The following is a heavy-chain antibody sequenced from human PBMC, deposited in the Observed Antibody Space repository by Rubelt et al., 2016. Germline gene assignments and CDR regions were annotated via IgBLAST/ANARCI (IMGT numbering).Heavy chain of an antibody. CDR2: IYHSGST. CDR1: GVSISSTNW. V-gene: IGHV4-4*02. CDR3: ARGMVASTPWTTLGY. D-gene: IGHD2-15*01. J-gene: IGHJ4*02. Sequence: QVQLQESGPGLVKPSGTLSLTCAVSGVSISSTNWWSWVRQPPGKGLEWIGEIYHSGSTNYNPSLKSRVTISVDKSKNQFSRKLSSVTAADTAVYYCARGMVASTPWTTLGYWGQGTLVTVSS.